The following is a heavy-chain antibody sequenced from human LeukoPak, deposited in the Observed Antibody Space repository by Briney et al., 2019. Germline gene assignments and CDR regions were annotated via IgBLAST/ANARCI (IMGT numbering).Heavy chain of an antibody. CDR3: TGGPYYFDY. Sequence: SETLSLTCVVYGGSFSGYYWSWIRQPPGKGLEWIGEINHSGSTNYNPSLKSRVTISVDTSKNQFSLKLSSVTAADTAVYYCTGGPYYFDYWGQGTLVTVSS. D-gene: IGHD2-8*02. J-gene: IGHJ4*02. CDR1: GGSFSGYY. V-gene: IGHV4-34*01. CDR2: INHSGST.